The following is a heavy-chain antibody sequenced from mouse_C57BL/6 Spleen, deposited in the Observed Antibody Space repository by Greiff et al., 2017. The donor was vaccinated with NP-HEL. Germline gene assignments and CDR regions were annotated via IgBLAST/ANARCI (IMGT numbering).Heavy chain of an antibody. CDR2: IYPRDGST. Sequence: VQLQQPGAELVMPGASVKLSCKASGYTFTSYDINWVKQRPGQGLEWIGWIYPRDGSTKYNEKFKGKATLTVDTSSSTAYMELHSLTSEDSAVYFCVTGDYGSSWYFDVWGTGTTVTVSS. D-gene: IGHD1-1*01. J-gene: IGHJ1*03. CDR3: VTGDYGSSWYFDV. CDR1: GYTFTSYD. V-gene: IGHV1-85*01.